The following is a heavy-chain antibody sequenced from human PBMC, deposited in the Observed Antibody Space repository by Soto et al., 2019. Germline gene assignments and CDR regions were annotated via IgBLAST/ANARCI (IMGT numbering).Heavy chain of an antibody. V-gene: IGHV3-30*18. J-gene: IGHJ4*02. Sequence: GGSLRLSCAASGFTFSSYGMHWVRQAPGKGLEWVAVISYDGSNKYYADSVKGRFTISRDNSKNTLYLQMNSLRAEDTAVYYCAKGPYDFWSGYYTYWGQGTRVTFSS. CDR1: GFTFSSYG. D-gene: IGHD3-3*01. CDR3: AKGPYDFWSGYYTY. CDR2: ISYDGSNK.